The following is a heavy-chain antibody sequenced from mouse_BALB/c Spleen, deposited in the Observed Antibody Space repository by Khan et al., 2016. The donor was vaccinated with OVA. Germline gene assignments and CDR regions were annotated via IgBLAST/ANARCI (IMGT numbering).Heavy chain of an antibody. CDR3: ASGKWLRAGFAC. CDR1: GYSITSGYY. J-gene: IGHJ3*01. CDR2: ISYDGNN. V-gene: IGHV3-6*02. Sequence: EVQLQESGPGLVKPSQSLSLTCSVTGYSITSGYYWNWIRQFPGNKLEWMGFISYDGNNNFNPSLKNRISITRDTSKNQFFLQLNSVTTEDTGRYICASGKWLRAGFACGGRGTLVTVSA. D-gene: IGHD2-2*01.